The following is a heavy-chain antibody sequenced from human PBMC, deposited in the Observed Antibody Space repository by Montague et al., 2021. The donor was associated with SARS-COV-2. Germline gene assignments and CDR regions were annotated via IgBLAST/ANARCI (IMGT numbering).Heavy chain of an antibody. J-gene: IGHJ4*02. CDR2: IYNTGGT. D-gene: IGHD3-3*01. CDR1: GGSIRSYY. Sequence: SETLSLTCSFSGGSIRSYYWSWIRLPPGKPSEGFGKIYNTGGTTHNPSLTSRVTISVDTSRSQFSRRLTSVTAADTAVYFCARFWSGYVDKWGQGTLVTVSS. V-gene: IGHV4-59*01. CDR3: ARFWSGYVDK.